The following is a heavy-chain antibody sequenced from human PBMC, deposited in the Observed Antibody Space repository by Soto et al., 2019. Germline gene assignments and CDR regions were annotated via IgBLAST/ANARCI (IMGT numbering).Heavy chain of an antibody. Sequence: GESLKISCKGSGYSFTSYWISWVRQMPGKGLEWMGRIDPSDSYTNDSPSFQGHVTISADKSISTAYLQWSSLKASDTAMYYCARQVDTAMGTRNGMDVWRQGTTVTVSS. V-gene: IGHV5-10-1*01. J-gene: IGHJ6*02. CDR2: IDPSDSYT. CDR3: ARQVDTAMGTRNGMDV. CDR1: GYSFTSYW. D-gene: IGHD5-18*01.